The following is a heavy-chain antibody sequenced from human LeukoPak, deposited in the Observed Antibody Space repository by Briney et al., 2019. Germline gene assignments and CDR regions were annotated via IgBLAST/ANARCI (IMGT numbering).Heavy chain of an antibody. CDR2: ISWNSGSI. V-gene: IGHV3-9*01. CDR1: GFTFDDYA. CDR3: AKDIGSGWFYGMDV. Sequence: PGGSLRLSCAASGFTFDDYAMHWVRQAPGKGLEWVSGISWNSGSIGYADAVKGRFTISRDNAKNSLYLQMNSLRAEDTALYYCAKDIGSGWFYGMDVWGQGTTVTVSS. J-gene: IGHJ6*02. D-gene: IGHD6-19*01.